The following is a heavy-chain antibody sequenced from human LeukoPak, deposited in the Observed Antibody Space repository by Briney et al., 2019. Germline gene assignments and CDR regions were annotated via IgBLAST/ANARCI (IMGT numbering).Heavy chain of an antibody. J-gene: IGHJ4*02. V-gene: IGHV3-48*03. CDR1: GSSISTYE. Sequence: GGSLRLSCAASGSSISTYEMNWVRQAPGKGLGWVSYISSSGSSIYYADSVKGRFTISRDNAKNSLYLQMNSLRAEDTAVYYCAREGAFGDRDYWGQGTLVTVSS. D-gene: IGHD4-17*01. CDR2: ISSSGSSI. CDR3: AREGAFGDRDY.